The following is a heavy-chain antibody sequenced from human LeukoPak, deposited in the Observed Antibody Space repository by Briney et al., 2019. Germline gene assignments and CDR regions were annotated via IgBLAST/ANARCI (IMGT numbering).Heavy chain of an antibody. CDR3: TRPKVVPASSNRFDP. J-gene: IGHJ5*02. CDR1: GFTFSSYG. V-gene: IGHV3-33*01. D-gene: IGHD2-15*01. Sequence: GGSLRLSCAASGFTFSSYGMHWVRQAPGKGLEWVALIGYDGTNEYYADSVKGRFTISRDNSKNTLYLQMNSLRVEDTAVYYCTRPKVVPASSNRFDPWGQGTLVTVSS. CDR2: IGYDGTNE.